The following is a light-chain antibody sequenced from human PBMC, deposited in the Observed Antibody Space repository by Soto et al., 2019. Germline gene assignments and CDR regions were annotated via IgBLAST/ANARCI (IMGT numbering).Light chain of an antibody. J-gene: IGKJ2*01. CDR3: QQYDTSPPLYT. CDR2: RAS. CDR1: QTVDSTY. Sequence: EVVLTQSPGTLSLSPGERATLSCRASQTVDSTYLAWYQQKPGQAPRLLIYRASSRAAGVPDRFSGSGSGTDCTLNISKLDPEDFAVYYCQQYDTSPPLYTFGQGTKLEIK. V-gene: IGKV3-20*01.